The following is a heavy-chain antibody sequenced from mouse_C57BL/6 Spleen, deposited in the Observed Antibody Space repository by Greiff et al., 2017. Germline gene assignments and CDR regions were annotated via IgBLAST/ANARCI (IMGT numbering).Heavy chain of an antibody. Sequence: EVQLQESGGGLVKPGGSLKLSCAASGFTFSDYGMHWVRQAPEKGLEWVAYISSGSSTIYYADTVKGRFTISRDNAENTLFLQMTSLRSEDTAMYYCARSSSGYWYFDVWGTGTTVTVSS. V-gene: IGHV5-17*01. D-gene: IGHD1-1*01. CDR3: ARSSSGYWYFDV. CDR2: ISSGSSTI. CDR1: GFTFSDYG. J-gene: IGHJ1*03.